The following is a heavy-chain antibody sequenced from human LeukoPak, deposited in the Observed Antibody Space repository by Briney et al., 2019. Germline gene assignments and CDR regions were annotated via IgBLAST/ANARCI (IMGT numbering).Heavy chain of an antibody. CDR3: ARDDVASVFDY. Sequence: GGSLRLSCAASGFTVSSNYMTWVRQAPGKGLEWVSVIYSGGNTYYADSVKGRFTISRDNTKNTLYLQMNSLRAEDTAIYYCARDDVASVFDYWGQGTLVTVSS. CDR1: GFTVSSNY. CDR2: IYSGGNT. V-gene: IGHV3-66*02. D-gene: IGHD3-16*01. J-gene: IGHJ4*02.